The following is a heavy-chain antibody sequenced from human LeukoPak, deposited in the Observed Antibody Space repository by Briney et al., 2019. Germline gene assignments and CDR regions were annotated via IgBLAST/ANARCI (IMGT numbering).Heavy chain of an antibody. CDR2: INPSVGST. J-gene: IGHJ4*02. CDR1: GYTFTSNY. Sequence: GASVKVSCKASGYTFTSNYMHWVRQAPGQGLEWMGIINPSVGSTNYTQKFQGRVTMTRDMSTSTVYMELSSLRSEDTAVYYCARDPVYCSGGSCYPSGGFDYWGQGTLVTVSS. D-gene: IGHD2-15*01. CDR3: ARDPVYCSGGSCYPSGGFDY. V-gene: IGHV1-46*01.